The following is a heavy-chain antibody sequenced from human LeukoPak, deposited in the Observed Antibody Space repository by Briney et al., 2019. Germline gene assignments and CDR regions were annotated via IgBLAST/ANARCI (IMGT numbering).Heavy chain of an antibody. J-gene: IGHJ4*02. D-gene: IGHD3-10*01. CDR1: GFTLISYW. CDR3: ARESSGSYTDY. V-gene: IGHV3-74*01. Sequence: GGSLRLSCAAAGFTLISYWMHWVSQVPGKGLVWVSRINTDGSSTSYADSVRGRFTVSRDNAKNTLYLQMNSLRVEDTAVYYCARESSGSYTDYWGQGTLVTVSS. CDR2: INTDGSST.